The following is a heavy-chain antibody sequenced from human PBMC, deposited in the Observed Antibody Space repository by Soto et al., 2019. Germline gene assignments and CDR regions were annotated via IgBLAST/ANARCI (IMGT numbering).Heavy chain of an antibody. D-gene: IGHD3-10*01. Sequence: QLQLQESGAGLVKPSQTLSLTCAVSGGSISSGGYSWSWIRQPPGKGLEWIGYIYHSGSTYYNPSIKRRVTISVDRSKNQFSLKLSYVTAADTAVYYCARGRLDYGIDYWGQGTLVTVSS. J-gene: IGHJ4*02. V-gene: IGHV4-30-2*01. CDR3: ARGRLDYGIDY. CDR2: IYHSGST. CDR1: GGSISSGGYS.